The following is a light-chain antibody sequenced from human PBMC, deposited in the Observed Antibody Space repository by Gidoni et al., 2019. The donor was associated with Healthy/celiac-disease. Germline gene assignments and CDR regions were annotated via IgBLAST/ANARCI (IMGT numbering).Light chain of an antibody. CDR3: QQYDTFSFT. CDR2: QAS. V-gene: IGKV1-5*03. CDR1: QRVSSW. Sequence: DIQMTQSPSTLSASVGDRVTITCRASQRVSSWLAWYQQKPGRTPKLLIYQASTLGSRVPSRFSGSGSGTEFTLTISSLQPDDSATYYCQQYDTFSFTFGPGTKVDIK. J-gene: IGKJ3*01.